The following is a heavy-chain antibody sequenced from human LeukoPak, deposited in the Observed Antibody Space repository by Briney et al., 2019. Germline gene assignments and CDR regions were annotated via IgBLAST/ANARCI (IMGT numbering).Heavy chain of an antibody. V-gene: IGHV4-59*01. J-gene: IGHJ3*02. D-gene: IGHD3-22*01. CDR1: GGSTTSYY. Sequence: PSETLSLTCTVSGGSTTSYYWSWSRQPPGKGLEWIGYIYYSGSTNYNPSLKSRVTISVDTSKNQFSLKLSSVTAADTAVYYCARATYYYDSSGYYRRAFDIWGQGTMVTVSS. CDR2: IYYSGST. CDR3: ARATYYYDSSGYYRRAFDI.